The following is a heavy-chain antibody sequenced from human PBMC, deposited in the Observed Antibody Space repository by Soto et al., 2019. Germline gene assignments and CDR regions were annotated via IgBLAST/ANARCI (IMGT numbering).Heavy chain of an antibody. V-gene: IGHV1-18*01. CDR1: GNTFTNFG. CDR2: ISAYTDDP. Sequence: GASVKVSCKASGNTFTNFGVTWVRQAPGQGLEWMGWISAYTDDPNYAQKLQGRVTMTTDTSTSTAYMELRSLRSDDTAVYYCARDVLGIAAAGYFDYWGQGTLVTVSS. CDR3: ARDVLGIAAAGYFDY. D-gene: IGHD6-13*01. J-gene: IGHJ4*02.